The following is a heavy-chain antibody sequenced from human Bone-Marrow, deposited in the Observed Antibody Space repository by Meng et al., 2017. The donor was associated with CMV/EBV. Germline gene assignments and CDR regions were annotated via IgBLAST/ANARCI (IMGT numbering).Heavy chain of an antibody. D-gene: IGHD1-26*01. V-gene: IGHV3-30*04. CDR1: GFTFSSYA. CDR3: ARDRDYSGSYYFDY. Sequence: GESLKISCAASGFTFSSYAMHWVRQAPGKGLEWVAVISYDGSNKYYADSVKGRFTISRDNSKNMLYLQMNSLRAEDTAVYYCARDRDYSGSYYFDYWGQGTLVTVSS. CDR2: ISYDGSNK. J-gene: IGHJ4*02.